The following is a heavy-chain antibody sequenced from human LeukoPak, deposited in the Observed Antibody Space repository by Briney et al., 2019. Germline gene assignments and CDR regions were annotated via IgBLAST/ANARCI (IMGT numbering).Heavy chain of an antibody. V-gene: IGHV3-21*01. D-gene: IGHD6-19*01. CDR3: ARDSSGWSRFDD. Sequence: GGSLRLSSAASGFTFSSYTMNWVRQIPGKGLEWVSSISSSSSYIYYADSVKGRFTISRDNAKDSLYLQMNSLRAEDTAIYYCARDSSGWSRFDDWGQGTLVTVSS. J-gene: IGHJ4*02. CDR1: GFTFSSYT. CDR2: ISSSSSYI.